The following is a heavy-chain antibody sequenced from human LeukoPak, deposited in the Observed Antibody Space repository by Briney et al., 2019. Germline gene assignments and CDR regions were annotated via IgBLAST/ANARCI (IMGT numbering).Heavy chain of an antibody. J-gene: IGHJ4*02. CDR3: AKVVTRYTPYYFDY. Sequence: GGSLRLSCAASGFTFSDYYMSWIRQAPGKGLEWVSYISSSGSTIYYADSVKGRFTISRDNSKNTLYLQMNSLRAEDTAVYYCAKVVTRYTPYYFDYWGQGTLVTVSS. V-gene: IGHV3-11*01. CDR1: GFTFSDYY. CDR2: ISSSGSTI. D-gene: IGHD3-9*01.